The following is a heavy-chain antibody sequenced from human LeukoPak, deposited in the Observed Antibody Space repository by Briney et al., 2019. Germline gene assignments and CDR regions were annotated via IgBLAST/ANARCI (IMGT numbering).Heavy chain of an antibody. J-gene: IGHJ5*02. Sequence: GESLKISCKGSGSSFTTYWIGWVRQMPGKGPEWMGIIYPGDSDARYGPSFQGQVTISVDKSINTAYLQWSSLKASDTAMYYCARQITFGGVEFDPWGQGTLVTVSS. CDR3: ARQITFGGVEFDP. CDR2: IYPGDSDA. D-gene: IGHD3-16*01. CDR1: GSSFTTYW. V-gene: IGHV5-51*01.